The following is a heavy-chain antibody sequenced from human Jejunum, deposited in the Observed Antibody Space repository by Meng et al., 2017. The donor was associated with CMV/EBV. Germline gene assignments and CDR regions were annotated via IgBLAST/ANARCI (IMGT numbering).Heavy chain of an antibody. CDR1: GFTLNSYA. D-gene: IGHD5-12*01. CDR3: TRDGYNWIPFDL. J-gene: IGHJ4*01. Sequence: VQVVESGGGWVHAGGSLRLSCSASGFTLNSYAMSWVRQAPGKGLEWVSGISGTGAHTYYADSVKGRFTVSRDNRDNKMYLQMNTLRAEDTALYYCTRDGYNWIPFDLWGQGTLVTVSS. V-gene: IGHV3-23*04. CDR2: ISGTGAHT.